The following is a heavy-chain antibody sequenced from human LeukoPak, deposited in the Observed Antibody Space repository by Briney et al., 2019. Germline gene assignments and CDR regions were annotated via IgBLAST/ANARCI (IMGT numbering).Heavy chain of an antibody. CDR2: INPDGSTT. J-gene: IGHJ4*02. V-gene: IGHV3-74*01. Sequence: GGSLRLSCAASGFTFSTYWMHWVRQPLGKGLVWVSRINPDGSTTNYADSVKGRFTISRDNAKNTLYLQMNSLTVEDTAVYYGVRIATVTTPDYWGQGTLVTVSS. CDR1: GFTFSTYW. D-gene: IGHD4-17*01. CDR3: VRIATVTTPDY.